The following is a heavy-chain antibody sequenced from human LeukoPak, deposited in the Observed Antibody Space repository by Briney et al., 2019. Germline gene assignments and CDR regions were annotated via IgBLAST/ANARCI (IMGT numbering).Heavy chain of an antibody. CDR2: INPNSGGT. D-gene: IGHD6-13*01. J-gene: IGHJ5*02. V-gene: IGHV1-2*06. Sequence: ASVKVSCKASGYTFTSYAMHWVRQAPGQGLEWMGRINPNSGGTNYAQKFQGRVTMTRDTSISTAYMELSRLRSDDTAVYYCARDRDSSSLYNWFDPWGQGTLVTVSS. CDR1: GYTFTSYA. CDR3: ARDRDSSSLYNWFDP.